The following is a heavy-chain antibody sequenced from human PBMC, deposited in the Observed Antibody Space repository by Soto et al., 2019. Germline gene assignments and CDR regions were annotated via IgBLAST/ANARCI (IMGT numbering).Heavy chain of an antibody. D-gene: IGHD2-2*01. CDR3: ARADCTSCYYNRDRMEV. V-gene: IGHV3-21*01. CDR1: GFTFSSYS. CDR2: ISSSSSYI. Sequence: EVQLVESGGGLVKPGGSLRLSCAASGFTFSSYSMNWVRQAPGKGLEWVSSISSSSSYIYYADSVKGRFTISRDNAKNSLYLQMNSLRAEDTAVYYCARADCTSCYYNRDRMEVWGQGTTVTVSS. J-gene: IGHJ6*02.